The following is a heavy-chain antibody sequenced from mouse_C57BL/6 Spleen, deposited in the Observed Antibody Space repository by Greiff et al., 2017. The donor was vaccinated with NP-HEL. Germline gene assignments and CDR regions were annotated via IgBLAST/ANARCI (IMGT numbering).Heavy chain of an antibody. D-gene: IGHD1-1*01. Sequence: EVKLMESGAELVKPGASVKLSCTASGFNIKDYYMHWVKQRTEQGLEWIGRIDPEDGETKYAPKFQGKATITADTSSNTAYLQLSRLTSEDTAVYYCITTVVAEDYWGQGTTLTVSS. CDR3: ITTVVAEDY. J-gene: IGHJ2*01. CDR1: GFNIKDYY. CDR2: IDPEDGET. V-gene: IGHV14-2*01.